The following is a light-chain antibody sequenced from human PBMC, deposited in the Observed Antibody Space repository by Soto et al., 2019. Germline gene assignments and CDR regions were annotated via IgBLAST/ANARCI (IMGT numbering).Light chain of an antibody. CDR2: DAS. Sequence: VWTQPPATPGTRPGVKSTLSRRASQSVKTFSVWYQQRPGQAPRLLIHDASHRAAGIPARFSGSGFGTDFTLTISSLEPEDAAVYYCQQRSNWPPITFGQGTRLEIK. CDR1: QSVKTF. V-gene: IGKV3-11*01. CDR3: QQRSNWPPIT. J-gene: IGKJ5*01.